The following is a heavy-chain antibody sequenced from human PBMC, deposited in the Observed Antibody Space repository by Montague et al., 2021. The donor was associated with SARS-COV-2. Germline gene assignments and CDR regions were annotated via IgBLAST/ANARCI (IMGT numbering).Heavy chain of an antibody. CDR2: INHSGST. CDR3: ARTLHDYIWGSYRSPYWFDP. CDR1: GGSFSGYY. Sequence: SETLSLTCAVYGGSFSGYYWSWIRQPPGKGLEWIGEINHSGSTNYNPSLKSRVTISVDTSKNQFSLKLSSVTAADTAEYYCARTLHDYIWGSYRSPYWFDPWGQGTLVTVSS. D-gene: IGHD3-16*02. J-gene: IGHJ5*02. V-gene: IGHV4-34*01.